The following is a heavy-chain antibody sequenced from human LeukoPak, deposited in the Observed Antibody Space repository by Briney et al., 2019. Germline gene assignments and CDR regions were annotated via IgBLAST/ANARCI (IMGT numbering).Heavy chain of an antibody. CDR1: GGSISSYY. J-gene: IGHJ4*02. D-gene: IGHD5-18*01. V-gene: IGHV4-59*08. CDR2: IYYSGGT. CDR3: ARQTDVDTAMLS. Sequence: PSETLSLTCTVSGGSISSYYWSWIRQPPGKGLEWIGYIYYSGGTNYNPSLKSRVTISVDTSKNQFSLKLSPVTAADTAVYYCARQTDVDTAMLSWGQGTLVTVSS.